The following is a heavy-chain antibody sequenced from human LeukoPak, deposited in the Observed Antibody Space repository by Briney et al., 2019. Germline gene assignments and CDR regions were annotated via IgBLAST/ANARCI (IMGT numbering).Heavy chain of an antibody. CDR2: ISGSGGST. J-gene: IGHJ4*02. CDR1: GFTFSSYA. D-gene: IGHD3-10*01. V-gene: IGHV3-23*01. CDR3: AKGRIVRGVTFDY. Sequence: PGGSLRLSCAASGFTFSSYAMSWVRQAPGKGLEWVSAISGSGGSTYYADSVKGRFTISRDNSKNTLYLLMNSLRAVDTAVYYCAKGRIVRGVTFDYWGQGTLVTVSS.